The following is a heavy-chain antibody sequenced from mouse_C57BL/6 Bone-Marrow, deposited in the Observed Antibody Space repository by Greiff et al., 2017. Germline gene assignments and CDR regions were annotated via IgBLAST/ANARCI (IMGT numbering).Heavy chain of an antibody. CDR1: GYTFTSYD. CDR2: IYPRDGST. V-gene: IGHV1-85*01. D-gene: IGHD1-1*01. J-gene: IGHJ1*03. Sequence: QVQLQQPGPELVKPGASVKLSCKASGYTFTSYDINWVKQRPGQGLEWIGWIYPRDGSTKYNEKFKGKATLTVDTSSSTAYMELHSLTSEDSAVFFCARDYGSSYWYFDVWGKGTTLTVSS. CDR3: ARDYGSSYWYFDV.